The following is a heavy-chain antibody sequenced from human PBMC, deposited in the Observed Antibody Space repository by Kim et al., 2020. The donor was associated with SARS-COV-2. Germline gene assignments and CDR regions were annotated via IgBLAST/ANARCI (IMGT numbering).Heavy chain of an antibody. J-gene: IGHJ4*02. D-gene: IGHD1-26*01. V-gene: IGHV4-39*01. CDR1: GGSISSSSYY. CDR2: IYYSGST. Sequence: SETLSLTCTVSGGSISSSSYYWGWIRQPPGKGLEWIGSIYYSGSTYYTPSLKSRVTISVDTSKNQFSLKLSSVTAADTAVYYCARQVKWVAGYSFDYWGQGTCSPSPQ. CDR3: ARQVKWVAGYSFDY.